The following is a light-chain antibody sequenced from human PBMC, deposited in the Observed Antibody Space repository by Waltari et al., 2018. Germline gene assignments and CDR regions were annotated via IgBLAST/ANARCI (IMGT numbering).Light chain of an antibody. V-gene: IGKV3-15*01. CDR3: QQYSDWPPGT. CDR1: QSISNT. CDR2: ATS. J-gene: IGKJ3*01. Sequence: ETVMTQSPATLSVSPGARATLSCRASQSISNTLAWYQQKPGQAPRLLVYATSARATGVPARFSGSGSGTEFTLTINSLQSEDFAVYYCQQYSDWPPGTFGPGTKVDIK.